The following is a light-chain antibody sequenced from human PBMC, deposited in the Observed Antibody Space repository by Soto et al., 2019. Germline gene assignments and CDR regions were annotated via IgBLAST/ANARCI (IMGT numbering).Light chain of an antibody. Sequence: QSVLTQPASVSGSPGQSITISCTGTSSDVGSYNLVSWYQQHPGKAPKLMIYEVSKRPSGVSNRFSGSKSGNTASLTISGLQAEYEADYYCCSYAGSSTLFGGGTKLTVL. CDR1: SSDVGSYNL. J-gene: IGLJ3*02. V-gene: IGLV2-23*02. CDR2: EVS. CDR3: CSYAGSSTL.